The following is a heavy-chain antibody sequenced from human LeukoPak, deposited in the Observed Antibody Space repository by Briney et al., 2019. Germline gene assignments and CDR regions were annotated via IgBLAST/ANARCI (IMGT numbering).Heavy chain of an antibody. J-gene: IGHJ4*02. V-gene: IGHV3-20*04. D-gene: IGHD6-13*01. CDR2: INWNGGST. Sequence: GGSLRLSCAASGFTFDDYGMSWVRPAPGKGLGWVSGINWNGGSTGYADSVKGRFTISRDNAKNSLYMQMISLRAEDTVLYYCARVGRHSSYSGSWHYYFDYWGQGTLVTVSS. CDR3: ARVGRHSSYSGSWHYYFDY. CDR1: GFTFDDYG.